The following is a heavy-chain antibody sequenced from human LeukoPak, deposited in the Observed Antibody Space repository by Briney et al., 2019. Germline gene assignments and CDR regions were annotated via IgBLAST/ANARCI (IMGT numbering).Heavy chain of an antibody. CDR1: GGPISSSSYY. J-gene: IGHJ4*02. CDR3: ARQVVAGIYYFDY. CDR2: IYYSGST. Sequence: SETLSLTRTVSGGPISSSSYYWGWIRQPPGKGLEWIGSIYYSGSTYYNPSLKSRVTISVDTSKNQFSLKLSSVTAADTAVYYCARQVVAGIYYFDYWGQGTLVTVSS. D-gene: IGHD6-19*01. V-gene: IGHV4-39*01.